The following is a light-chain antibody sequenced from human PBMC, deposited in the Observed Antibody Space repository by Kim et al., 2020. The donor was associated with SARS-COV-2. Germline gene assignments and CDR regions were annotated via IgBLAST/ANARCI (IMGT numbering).Light chain of an antibody. CDR2: DNN. V-gene: IGLV1-51*01. J-gene: IGLJ2*01. CDR1: SSNIGNNY. CDR3: GTWDSSLTTVV. Sequence: QSVVTQPPSVSAAPGRKVTISCSGSSSNIGNNYVSWYQQLPGTAPKLLIYDNNERPSGIPDRFSGYKSGTSATLGITGLETGDEADYYCGTWDSSLTTVVFGGGTQLTVL.